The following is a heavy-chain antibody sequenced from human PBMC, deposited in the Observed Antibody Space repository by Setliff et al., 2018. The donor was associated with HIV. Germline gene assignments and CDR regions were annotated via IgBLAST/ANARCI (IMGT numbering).Heavy chain of an antibody. V-gene: IGHV4-4*07. Sequence: SETLSLTCTVSGDSIGDYYWNWIRQPAGKGLEWIGRVYASAYSNHNPSLKSRVTMSVDTSQNQFSLKLRSVNAADTAVYYCARDWVTRSNYYGSGSPWYFDFWGRGILVTVSS. D-gene: IGHD3-10*01. J-gene: IGHJ2*01. CDR2: VYASAYS. CDR3: ARDWVTRSNYYGSGSPWYFDF. CDR1: GDSIGDYY.